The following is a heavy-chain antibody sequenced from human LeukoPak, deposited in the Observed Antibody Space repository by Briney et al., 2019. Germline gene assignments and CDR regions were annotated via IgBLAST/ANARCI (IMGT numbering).Heavy chain of an antibody. CDR1: GDSVSTNSIG. CDR3: ARATSGRLDY. D-gene: IGHD7-27*01. J-gene: IGHJ4*02. Sequence: SQTLSLTCAISGDSVSTNSIGWTWIRQSPSRGLEWLGRTYYRSKWFNDYAVSVKSRVTINPDTSKNQFSLHLNSVTPEDTAIYYCARATSGRLDYWGQGTLVTVSS. V-gene: IGHV6-1*01. CDR2: TYYRSKWFN.